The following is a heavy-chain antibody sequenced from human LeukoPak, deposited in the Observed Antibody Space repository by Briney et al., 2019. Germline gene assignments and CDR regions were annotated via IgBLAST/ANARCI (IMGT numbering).Heavy chain of an antibody. CDR2: ISYDGSNK. J-gene: IGHJ5*02. CDR1: GFTFSSYA. CDR3: ARDLGYNWNYHWFDP. D-gene: IGHD1-7*01. Sequence: GGSLRLSCAASGFTFSSYAMHWVRQAPGKGLEWVAVISYDGSNKYYADSVKVRFTISRDNSKNTLYLQMNSMRAEDTAVYYCARDLGYNWNYHWFDPWGQGTLVTVSS. V-gene: IGHV3-30*01.